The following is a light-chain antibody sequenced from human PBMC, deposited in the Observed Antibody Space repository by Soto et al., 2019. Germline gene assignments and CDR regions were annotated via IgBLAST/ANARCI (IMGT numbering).Light chain of an antibody. CDR1: ESIGNY. J-gene: IGKJ4*01. CDR2: DAS. Sequence: EVVWTQSPATLSLSPGERATLSCRASESIGNYLAWYQQKLGHAPKLLIYDASHRAIGIPGRFSGDGIGTDFTLTIRSLEPEDFAVYYCQWRSDWPPRLTFGGGTKVEIK. V-gene: IGKV3-11*01. CDR3: QWRSDWPPRLT.